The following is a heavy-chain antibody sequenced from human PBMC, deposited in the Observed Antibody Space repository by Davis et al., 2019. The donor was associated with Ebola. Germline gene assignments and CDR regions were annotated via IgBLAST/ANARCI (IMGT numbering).Heavy chain of an antibody. J-gene: IGHJ4*02. CDR3: AHADSSGYYGY. CDR2: IYWDDDK. Sequence: TLSLTCTVSGGSISSHYWSWIRQPPGKALEWLALIYWDDDKRYSPSLKSRLTITKDTSKNQVVLTMTNMDPVDTATYFCAHADSSGYYGYWGQGTLVTVSS. D-gene: IGHD3-22*01. V-gene: IGHV2-5*02. CDR1: GGSISSHYW.